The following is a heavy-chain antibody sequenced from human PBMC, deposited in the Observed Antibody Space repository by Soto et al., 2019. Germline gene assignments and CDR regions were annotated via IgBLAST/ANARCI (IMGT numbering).Heavy chain of an antibody. V-gene: IGHV4-30-4*01. CDR1: GGSISSGDYY. CDR3: ARVLSGYSYGLGAFDI. D-gene: IGHD5-18*01. CDR2: IYYSGST. Sequence: SETLSLTCTVSGGSISSGDYYWSWIRQPPGKGLEWIGYIYYSGSTYYNPSLKSRVTISVDTSKNQFSLKLSSVTAADTAVYYCARVLSGYSYGLGAFDIWGQGTMVTVS. J-gene: IGHJ3*02.